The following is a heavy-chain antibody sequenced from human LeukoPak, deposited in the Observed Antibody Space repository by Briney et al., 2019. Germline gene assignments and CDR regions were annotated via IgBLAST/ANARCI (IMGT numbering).Heavy chain of an antibody. V-gene: IGHV3-48*04. J-gene: IGHJ4*02. Sequence: GGSLRLSCVASGFTFSSYSMNWVRQSPGKGLEWVSYISGSSTIYYADSVRGRFTISRDNAKNSLYLQMNSLRAGDTAVYYCARGLGSYSSSWYDYWGQGTLVTVSS. D-gene: IGHD6-13*01. CDR2: ISGSSTI. CDR3: ARGLGSYSSSWYDY. CDR1: GFTFSSYS.